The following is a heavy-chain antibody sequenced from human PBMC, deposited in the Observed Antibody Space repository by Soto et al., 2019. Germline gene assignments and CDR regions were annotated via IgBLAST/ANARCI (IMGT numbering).Heavy chain of an antibody. Sequence: PSQTLSLTCAISGDSVSSNSAAWNWFRQSPSRPLAWLGRTYYRSKWYNAYAVSVKSRIAVNPDTAKNQFSLLLYSVTPEDTAVYYCSRDSDYDCHYFYDMDVWGKGTTVYVSS. D-gene: IGHD5-12*01. J-gene: IGHJ6*03. V-gene: IGHV6-1*01. CDR3: SRDSDYDCHYFYDMDV. CDR2: TYYRSKWYN. CDR1: GDSVSSNSAA.